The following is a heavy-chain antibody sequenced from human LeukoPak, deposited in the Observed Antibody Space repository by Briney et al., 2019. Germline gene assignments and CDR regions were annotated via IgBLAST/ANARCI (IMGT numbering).Heavy chain of an antibody. V-gene: IGHV3-48*01. J-gene: IGHJ6*04. CDR1: GFTFRSYS. D-gene: IGHD1-26*01. CDR3: ASRPSTIG. Sequence: GGSLRLSCAASGFTFRSYSMNWVRQAPGKGLEWVSYISSSSSTIYYADSVKGRFTISRDNAQNSLYLQMNSLRAEDTAVYYCASRPSTIGWAKGTTVTVSS. CDR2: ISSSSSTI.